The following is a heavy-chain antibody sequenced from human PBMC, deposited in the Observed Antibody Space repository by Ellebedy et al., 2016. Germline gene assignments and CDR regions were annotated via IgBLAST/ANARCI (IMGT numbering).Heavy chain of an antibody. Sequence: GGSLRLXXTASELNLGNYFMSWVRQAPGKGLEWVSTINGGGYTTYFADSVKGRFTISRDSSKNSVYLRMNNLRVEDTAVYYCRQGHYADLWGQGTLVTVSS. CDR1: ELNLGNYF. V-gene: IGHV3-23*01. D-gene: IGHD4-17*01. J-gene: IGHJ4*02. CDR3: RQGHYADL. CDR2: INGGGYTT.